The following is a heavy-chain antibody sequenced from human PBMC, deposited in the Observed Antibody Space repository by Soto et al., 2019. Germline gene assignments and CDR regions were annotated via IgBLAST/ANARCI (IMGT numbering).Heavy chain of an antibody. Sequence: ASVKVSCKASGYTFTSYGISWVRQAPGQGLEWMGWISAYNGNTNYAQKLQGRVTMTTDTSTSTAYMELGSLRSDDTAVYYCARASCTNGVCYSSGWYIPSWYFDLWGRGTLVTVSS. V-gene: IGHV1-18*01. J-gene: IGHJ2*01. CDR1: GYTFTSYG. CDR3: ARASCTNGVCYSSGWYIPSWYFDL. D-gene: IGHD2-8*01. CDR2: ISAYNGNT.